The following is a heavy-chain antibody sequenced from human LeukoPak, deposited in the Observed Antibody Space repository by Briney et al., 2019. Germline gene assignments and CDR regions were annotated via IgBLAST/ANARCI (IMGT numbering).Heavy chain of an antibody. CDR1: GFTFSSYS. CDR2: LYASGSA. V-gene: IGHV3-53*01. D-gene: IGHD6-13*01. CDR3: ARVIAAAGIDYFDY. J-gene: IGHJ4*02. Sequence: PGGSLRLSCAASGFTFSSYSMSWVRQAPGKGLEWVSVLYASGSAYYADSVKGRFTISRDNSKNTLYLQMNSLRAEDTAVYYCARVIAAAGIDYFDYWGQGTLVTVSS.